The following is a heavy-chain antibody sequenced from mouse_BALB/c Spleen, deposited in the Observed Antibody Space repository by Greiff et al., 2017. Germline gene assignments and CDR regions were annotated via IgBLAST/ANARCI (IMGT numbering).Heavy chain of an antibody. J-gene: IGHJ2*01. D-gene: IGHD1-2*01. CDR2: INSNGGST. CDR1: GFTFSSYG. CDR3: ARDRIHYYGYYFDY. V-gene: IGHV5-6-3*01. Sequence: EVHLVESGGDLVKPGGSLKLSCAASGFTFSSYGMSWVRQTPDKRLELVATINSNGGSTYYPDSVKGRFTISRDNAKNTLYLQMSSLKSEDTAMYYCARDRIHYYGYYFDYWGQGTTLTVSS.